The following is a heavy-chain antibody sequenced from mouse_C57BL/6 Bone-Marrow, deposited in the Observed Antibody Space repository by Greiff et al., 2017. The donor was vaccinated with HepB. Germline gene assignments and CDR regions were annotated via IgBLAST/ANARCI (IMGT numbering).Heavy chain of an antibody. D-gene: IGHD4-1*01. Sequence: EVMLVESGGDLVKPGGSLKLSCAASGFTFSSYGMSWVRQTPDKRLEWVATISSGGSYTYYPDSVKGRFTISRDNAKNTLYLQMSSLKSEDTAMYYCANWDLRFAYWGQGTLVTVSA. CDR2: ISSGGSYT. J-gene: IGHJ3*01. CDR1: GFTFSSYG. V-gene: IGHV5-6*01. CDR3: ANWDLRFAY.